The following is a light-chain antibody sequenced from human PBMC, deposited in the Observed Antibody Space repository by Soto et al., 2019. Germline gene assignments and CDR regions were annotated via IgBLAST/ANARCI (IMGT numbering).Light chain of an antibody. V-gene: IGKV4-1*01. J-gene: IGKJ1*01. Sequence: DIVMSQSPDSLAVSLGERATIDCKSSQNLLYNSNNRNYLAWYQQKPGQPPKLLIHWASTRESGVPDRFSGSGSGTDFTLTISSLQAEDVALYYCQQYLITPPTFGQGTKVEIK. CDR2: WAS. CDR3: QQYLITPPT. CDR1: QNLLYNSNNRNY.